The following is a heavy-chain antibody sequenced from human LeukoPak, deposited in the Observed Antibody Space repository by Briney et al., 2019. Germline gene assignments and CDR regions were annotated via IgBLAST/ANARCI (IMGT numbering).Heavy chain of an antibody. CDR2: IYYSGST. CDR3: ARRKRAIDYSKGNAFDI. V-gene: IGHV4-39*01. D-gene: IGHD4-11*01. J-gene: IGHJ3*02. CDR1: GGSISSSSYY. Sequence: PSETLSLTCTVSGGSISSSSYYWGWIRQPPGKGLEGIGSIYYSGSTYYNPSLKSRVTISVDTSKNQFSLKLSSVTAADTAVYYCARRKRAIDYSKGNAFDIWGQGTMVTVSS.